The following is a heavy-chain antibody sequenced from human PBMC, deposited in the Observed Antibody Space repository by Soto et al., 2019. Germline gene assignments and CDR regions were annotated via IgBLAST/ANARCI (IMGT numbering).Heavy chain of an antibody. CDR3: ARGRFYSETSTWFAF. D-gene: IGHD2-2*01. CDR2: VSPNSGNT. CDR1: GYTFTDYD. V-gene: IGHV1-8*01. Sequence: ASVKVSCKASGYTFTDYDINWLRQAPGQGLEWMGWVSPNSGNTVYAQKFQDRVTMTRDTSISTAYMELSNLRFEDSAMYYCARGRFYSETSTWFAFWGQGTPVTVSS. J-gene: IGHJ5*01.